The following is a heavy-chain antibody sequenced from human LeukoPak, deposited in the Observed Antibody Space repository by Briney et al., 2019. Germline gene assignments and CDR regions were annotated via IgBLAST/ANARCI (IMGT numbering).Heavy chain of an antibody. J-gene: IGHJ5*02. CDR1: GGSISSSSYY. D-gene: IGHD3-3*01. V-gene: IGHV4-39*07. Sequence: PSETLSLTCTVSGGSISSSSYYWGWIRQPPGKGLEWIGSIYYSGSTYYNPSLKSRVTISVDTSKNQFSLKLSSVTAADTAVYYCARTLRFLEWSTTENWFDPWGQGTLVTVSS. CDR2: IYYSGST. CDR3: ARTLRFLEWSTTENWFDP.